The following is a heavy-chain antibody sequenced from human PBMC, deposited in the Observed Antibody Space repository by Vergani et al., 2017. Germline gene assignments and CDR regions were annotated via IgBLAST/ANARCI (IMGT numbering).Heavy chain of an antibody. V-gene: IGHV4-34*01. D-gene: IGHD1-20*01. J-gene: IGHJ5*02. CDR2: INHSGST. Sequence: QVQLQQWGAGLLKPSETLSLTCAVYGGSFSGYYWSWIRQPPGKGLEWIGEINHSGSTNYNPSLKSRVTISVDTSKNQFSLKLSSVTAADMAVYYCARGGYNWNQGWFDPWGQGTLVTVSS. CDR3: ARGGYNWNQGWFDP. CDR1: GGSFSGYY.